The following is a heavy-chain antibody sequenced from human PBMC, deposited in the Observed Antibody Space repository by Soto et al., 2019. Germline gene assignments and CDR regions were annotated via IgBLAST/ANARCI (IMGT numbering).Heavy chain of an antibody. Sequence: ASVKVSCKASGYIFTNYDINWVRQAPGQGLEWMGWMNPNSGGTGYAQKFQGRVTITADESTSTAYMELSSLRSEDTAVYYCARDLGSVVVAARGLDYWGQGTLVTVSS. CDR1: GYIFTNYD. CDR2: MNPNSGGT. D-gene: IGHD2-15*01. CDR3: ARDLGSVVVAARGLDY. V-gene: IGHV1-8*01. J-gene: IGHJ4*02.